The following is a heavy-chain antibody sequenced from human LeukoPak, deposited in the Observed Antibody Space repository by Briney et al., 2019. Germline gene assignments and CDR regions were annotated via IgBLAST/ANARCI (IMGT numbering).Heavy chain of an antibody. CDR2: VSYSGNT. Sequence: SETLSLTCTVSGGSISHYYWSWIRQPPGKGLEWIGYVSYSGNTKYNPALKSRVAISVDTSKNQFSLKMRSVTTTDTAVYYCARHWSRHWFDPWGPGTLVAVSS. J-gene: IGHJ5*02. CDR1: GGSISHYY. V-gene: IGHV4-59*01. CDR3: ARHWSRHWFDP.